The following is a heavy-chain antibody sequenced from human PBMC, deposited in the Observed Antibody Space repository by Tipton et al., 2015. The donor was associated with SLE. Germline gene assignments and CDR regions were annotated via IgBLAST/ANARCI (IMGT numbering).Heavy chain of an antibody. Sequence: TLSLTCTVSGGSISSSSYYWGWIRQPPGKGLEWIGSIYYSGSTYYNPSLKSRVTISVDTSKNQFSLKLSSVTAADTAVYYCSRPHNGDYAFDIWGQGTMVTVSS. CDR1: GGSISSSSYY. J-gene: IGHJ3*02. CDR2: IYYSGST. CDR3: SRPHNGDYAFDI. V-gene: IGHV4-39*01. D-gene: IGHD4-17*01.